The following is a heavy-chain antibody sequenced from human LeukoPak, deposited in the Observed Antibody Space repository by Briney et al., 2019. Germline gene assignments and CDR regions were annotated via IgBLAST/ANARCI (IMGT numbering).Heavy chain of an antibody. CDR1: AFTFSSYW. D-gene: IGHD3-9*01. CDR3: ARSSLNYYYYMDV. CDR2: INSDGSST. Sequence: GGSLRLSCAASAFTFSSYWMHWVRQAPGKGLVWVSRINSDGSSTSYADSVKGRFTISRDNAKNTLYLQMNSLRAEDTAVYYGARSSLNYYYYMDVRGKGTTVTVSS. J-gene: IGHJ6*03. V-gene: IGHV3-74*01.